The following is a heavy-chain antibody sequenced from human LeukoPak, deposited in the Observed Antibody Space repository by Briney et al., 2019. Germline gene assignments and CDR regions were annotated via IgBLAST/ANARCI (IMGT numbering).Heavy chain of an antibody. CDR2: IRYDGSNK. CDR1: GFTFSSYG. V-gene: IGHV3-30*02. Sequence: PGGSLRLSCAASGFTFSSYGMHWVRQAPGKGLEWVAFIRYDGSNKYYADSVKGRFTISRDNSKNTLYLQMNSLRAEDTAVYYCAKDHHYDILTGYYTHDYWGQGTLVTVSS. D-gene: IGHD3-9*01. CDR3: AKDHHYDILTGYYTHDY. J-gene: IGHJ4*02.